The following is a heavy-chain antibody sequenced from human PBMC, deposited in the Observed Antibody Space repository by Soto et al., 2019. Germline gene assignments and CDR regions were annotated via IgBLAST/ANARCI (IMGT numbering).Heavy chain of an antibody. CDR3: ARVTVADIFGVFDY. CDR2: IIPIFGTA. J-gene: IGHJ4*02. CDR1: GGTFSSYA. D-gene: IGHD6-19*01. Sequence: SVKVSCKASGGTFSSYAISWVRQAPGQGLEWMGGIIPIFGTANYAQKFQGRVTITADESTSTAYMELSSLRSEDTAVYCCARVTVADIFGVFDYWGQGTLVTVS. V-gene: IGHV1-69*13.